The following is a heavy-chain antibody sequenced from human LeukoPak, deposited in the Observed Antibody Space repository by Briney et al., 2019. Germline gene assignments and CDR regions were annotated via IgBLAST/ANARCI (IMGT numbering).Heavy chain of an antibody. CDR2: IRGGAET. D-gene: IGHD1-1*01. Sequence: GGSLRLSCAASGFSFSNYAMSWVRQAPARGPEWVSSIRGGAETFYADSVKGRFTLSRDDSRNTVYLQLNNLRVEDTAIYYCAKANWVSNADAVWWGQGTQVTVSS. CDR3: AKANWVSNADAVW. J-gene: IGHJ4*02. CDR1: GFSFSNYA. V-gene: IGHV3-23*01.